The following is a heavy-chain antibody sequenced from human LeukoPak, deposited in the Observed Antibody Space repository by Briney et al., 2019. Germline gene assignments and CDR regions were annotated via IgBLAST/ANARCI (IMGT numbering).Heavy chain of an antibody. CDR3: ARDRRGLLSATFDY. D-gene: IGHD2-21*02. Sequence: PGGSLRLSCAASGFIFSNYGMSWIRQAPGKGLEWVSYISSSGSTIYYADSVKGRFTISRDNAKNSLYLQMNSLRAEDTAVYYCARDRRGLLSATFDYWGQGTLVTVSS. CDR1: GFIFSNYG. CDR2: ISSSGSTI. J-gene: IGHJ4*02. V-gene: IGHV3-11*01.